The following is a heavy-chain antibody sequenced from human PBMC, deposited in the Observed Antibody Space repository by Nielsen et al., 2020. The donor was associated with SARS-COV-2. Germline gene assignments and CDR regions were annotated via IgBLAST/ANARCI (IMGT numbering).Heavy chain of an antibody. CDR3: VREGDGYHSYYYGLDV. Sequence: GESLKISCAASGFTLSNYNMHWARQGPGKGLVWVSRINRDGSVTNYADSVKGRFTISRDNGGNTLYLQVNSLRAEDTAVYYCVREGDGYHSYYYGLDVWGRGTTVTVSS. CDR1: GFTLSNYN. J-gene: IGHJ6*02. V-gene: IGHV3-74*01. CDR2: INRDGSVT. D-gene: IGHD5-24*01.